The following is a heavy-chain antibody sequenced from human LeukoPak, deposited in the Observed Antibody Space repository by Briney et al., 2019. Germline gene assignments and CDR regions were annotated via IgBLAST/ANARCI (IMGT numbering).Heavy chain of an antibody. J-gene: IGHJ4*02. CDR3: AKRAVVSLVSPVFDH. CDR1: GFPFSDFA. D-gene: IGHD2-15*01. CDR2: TTGSGAST. Sequence: GGSLRLSCEASGFPFSDFAMSWVRQAPGQGPEWVSGTTGSGASTYYADSVKGRFTISRDNSKNVLYLEMGSLRAGDTAIYYCAKRAVVSLVSPVFDHWGPGTLVTVSS. V-gene: IGHV3-23*01.